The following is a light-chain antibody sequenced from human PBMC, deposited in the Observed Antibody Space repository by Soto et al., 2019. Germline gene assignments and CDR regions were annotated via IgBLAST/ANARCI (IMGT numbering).Light chain of an antibody. CDR3: QPCYRYLT. J-gene: IGKJ1*01. V-gene: IGKV1-5*01. Sequence: EIKVSQSASTLSACVGDRVTITCRASASMSDCLAWYQQKPGKAPKLLIYAASSLQSGVPSRFSGSGSGTEFTLTISRLQPDDIATYYCQPCYRYLTFGQGTKVDIK. CDR1: ASMSDC. CDR2: AAS.